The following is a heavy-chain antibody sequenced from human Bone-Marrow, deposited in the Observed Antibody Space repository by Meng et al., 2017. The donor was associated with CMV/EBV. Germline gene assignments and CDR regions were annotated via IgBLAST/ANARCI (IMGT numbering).Heavy chain of an antibody. CDR1: GFTFSSYA. Sequence: GESLKISWGASGFTFSSYAMHWVRQGPGKGLEWVAVISYDGSNKYYADSVKGPFPIPRDNSKNMLYLQKNSLRAEDTTVYYCARERLGRDYFDYWGQGTLVTVSS. D-gene: IGHD5/OR15-5a*01. J-gene: IGHJ4*02. V-gene: IGHV3-30*04. CDR3: ARERLGRDYFDY. CDR2: ISYDGSNK.